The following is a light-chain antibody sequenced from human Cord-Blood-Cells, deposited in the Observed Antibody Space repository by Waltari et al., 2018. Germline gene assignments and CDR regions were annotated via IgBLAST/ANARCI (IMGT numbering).Light chain of an antibody. CDR3: QQRSNWPPFT. CDR2: DAS. J-gene: IGKJ3*01. V-gene: IGKV3-11*01. CDR1: PRVSSY. Sequence: EIVFTPSPATLSLSPGERATLSCRASPRVSSYLAWYQQKPGQAPRLLIYDASNRATGSPARFSGSGSGTDFTLTISSLEPEDFAVYYCQQRSNWPPFTFGHGTKVDIK.